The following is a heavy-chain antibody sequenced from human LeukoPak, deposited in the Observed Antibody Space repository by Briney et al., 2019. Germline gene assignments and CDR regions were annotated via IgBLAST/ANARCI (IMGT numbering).Heavy chain of an antibody. CDR1: GFTFSSYSMN. CDR2: INYSGST. Sequence: GSLRLSCAASGFTFSSYSMNWVRQAPGKGLEWIGSINYSGSTYYNPSLKSRVTIFVDTSKNQFSLKLRSVTAADTAVYYCARHRTRLNWFDPWGQGTLVTVSS. D-gene: IGHD1-1*01. J-gene: IGHJ5*02. CDR3: ARHRTRLNWFDP. V-gene: IGHV4-39*01.